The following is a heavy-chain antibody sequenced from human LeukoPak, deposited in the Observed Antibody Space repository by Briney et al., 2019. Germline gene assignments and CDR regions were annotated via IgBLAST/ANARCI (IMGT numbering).Heavy chain of an antibody. V-gene: IGHV1-2*02. CDR3: ARDHSTVRGYYGSGTFDTSYMDV. J-gene: IGHJ6*03. D-gene: IGHD3-10*01. CDR2: INPNSGGT. Sequence: ASVKVSCKAFGYTFTGYYMHWVRQAPGQGLEWMGWINPNSGGTNYAQKFQGRVTMTRDTSISTAYMELSRLRSDDTAVYYCARDHSTVRGYYGSGTFDTSYMDVWGKGTTVTVSS. CDR1: GYTFTGYY.